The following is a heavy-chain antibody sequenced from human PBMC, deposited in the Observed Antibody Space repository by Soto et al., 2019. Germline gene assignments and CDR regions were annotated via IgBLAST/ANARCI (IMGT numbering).Heavy chain of an antibody. Sequence: SETLSITLPVSIVTISSSSYYWGCMRQPPGKGLEWIGSIYYSGSTYYNPSLKSRVTISVDTSMNQFSLKLSSVTAADTAVYYRARHTPSGWYKKRGDPLDIRGQGTMVTGSS. J-gene: IGHJ3*02. D-gene: IGHD6-19*01. V-gene: IGHV4-39*01. CDR2: IYYSGST. CDR1: IVTISSSSYY. CDR3: ARHTPSGWYKKRGDPLDI.